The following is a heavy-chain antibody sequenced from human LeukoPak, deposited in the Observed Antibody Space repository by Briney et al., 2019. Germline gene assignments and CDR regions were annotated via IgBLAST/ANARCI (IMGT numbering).Heavy chain of an antibody. CDR3: ARESYGSGHCAAFGI. J-gene: IGHJ3*02. CDR2: ISYDGSNK. D-gene: IGHD3-16*01. Sequence: GRSLRLSCAASRFTFSSYAMHWVRQAPGKGLEWVAVISYDGSNKYYAESVKGRFTISRDNSDNTLYVQMNSLRVEDTAVYYCARESYGSGHCAAFGIWGQGTLVTVSS. V-gene: IGHV3-30*04. CDR1: RFTFSSYA.